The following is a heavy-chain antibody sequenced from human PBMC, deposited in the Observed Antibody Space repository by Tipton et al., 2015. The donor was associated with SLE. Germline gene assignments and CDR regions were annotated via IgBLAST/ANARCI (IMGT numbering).Heavy chain of an antibody. J-gene: IGHJ4*02. CDR1: GFTFRNYA. D-gene: IGHD6-25*01. Sequence: SLRLSCAASGFTFRNYAMSWVRQAPGKGLQWVARIDETGDNTFYAQSVKGRFTISRDNSKNTLYLQMKSLRVDDTAVYYCAKDAADYWGQGTLVSVSS. CDR2: IDETGDNT. CDR3: AKDAADY. V-gene: IGHV3-23*01.